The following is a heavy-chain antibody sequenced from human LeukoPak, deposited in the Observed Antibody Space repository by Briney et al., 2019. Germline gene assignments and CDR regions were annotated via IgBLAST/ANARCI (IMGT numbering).Heavy chain of an antibody. CDR3: ATEGARPVYCSSTSCHNWFDP. J-gene: IGHJ5*02. V-gene: IGHV1-24*01. Sequence: ASVKVSCKVSGYTLTELSMHWVRQAPGKGLEWMGGFDPEDGETIYAQKFQGRVTMTEDTSTDTAYMELSSLRSEDTAVYYCATEGARPVYCSSTSCHNWFDPWGQGTLVTVSS. CDR1: GYTLTELS. D-gene: IGHD2-2*01. CDR2: FDPEDGET.